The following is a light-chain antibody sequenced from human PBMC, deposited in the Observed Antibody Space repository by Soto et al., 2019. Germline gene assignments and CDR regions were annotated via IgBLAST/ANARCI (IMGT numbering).Light chain of an antibody. CDR3: QQCYIYWT. CDR2: DAS. Sequence: DIQMTQSPSTLSASVGDTVTITCRASQTINNCLAWYQQKPGKAPKLLISDASSLEPGVPSRFSGSGSGTEFTLSINSLQPDNFATYYCQQCYIYWTFGQGTKVEI. CDR1: QTINNC. V-gene: IGKV1-5*01. J-gene: IGKJ1*01.